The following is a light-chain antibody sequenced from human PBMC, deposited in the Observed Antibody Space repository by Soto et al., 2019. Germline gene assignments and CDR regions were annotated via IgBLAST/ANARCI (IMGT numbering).Light chain of an antibody. CDR1: QSVSSY. CDR2: DAS. V-gene: IGKV3-11*01. J-gene: IGKJ1*01. CDR3: HQRSK. Sequence: EIVLTQSPATLSLSPGERATLSCRASQSVSSYLAWYQQKPGQAPRLLIYDASNRATGIPARFSGSGSGTDFTLTITSLEPEDFAVYYCHQRSKFGRETKVEIK.